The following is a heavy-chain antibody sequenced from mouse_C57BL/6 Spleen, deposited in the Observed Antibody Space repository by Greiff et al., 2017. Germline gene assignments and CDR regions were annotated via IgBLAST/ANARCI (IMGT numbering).Heavy chain of an antibody. CDR2: IYPGDGDT. CDR3: ADDYEAY. Sequence: QVQLKQSGPELVKPGASVKISCKASGYAFSSSWMNWVKQRPGKGLEWIGRIYPGDGDTNYNGKFKGKATLTADKSSSTAYMQLSSLTSEDSAVYFCADDYEAYWGQGTLVTVSA. D-gene: IGHD2-4*01. V-gene: IGHV1-82*01. CDR1: GYAFSSSW. J-gene: IGHJ3*01.